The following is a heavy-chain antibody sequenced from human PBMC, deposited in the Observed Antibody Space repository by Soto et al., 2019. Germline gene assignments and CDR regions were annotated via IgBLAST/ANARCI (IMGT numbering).Heavy chain of an antibody. Sequence: QVQLVQSGAEVKKPGASVKVSCKASGYTFTSYAISWVRQAPGQGLEWMGWISAYNGNTNYAQKLQGRVTMTTDTSTTTASMDLRSLRSDETAVYYCARSVPPAGYWGQGTLVTVSS. V-gene: IGHV1-18*01. CDR2: ISAYNGNT. CDR3: ARSVPPAGY. J-gene: IGHJ4*02. CDR1: GYTFTSYA.